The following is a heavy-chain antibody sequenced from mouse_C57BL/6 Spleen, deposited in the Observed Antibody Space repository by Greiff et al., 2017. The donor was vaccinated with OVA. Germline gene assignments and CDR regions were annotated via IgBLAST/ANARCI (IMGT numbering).Heavy chain of an antibody. V-gene: IGHV2-9-1*01. CDR1: GFSLTSYA. CDR2: IWTGGGT. Sequence: VMLVESGPGLVAPSQSLSITCTVSGFSLTSYAISWVRQPPGKGLEWLGVIWTGGGTNYNSALKSRLSISKDNSKSQVFLKMNSLQTDDTARYYCARHQLGRRNYFDYWGQGTTLTVSS. CDR3: ARHQLGRRNYFDY. J-gene: IGHJ2*01. D-gene: IGHD4-1*02.